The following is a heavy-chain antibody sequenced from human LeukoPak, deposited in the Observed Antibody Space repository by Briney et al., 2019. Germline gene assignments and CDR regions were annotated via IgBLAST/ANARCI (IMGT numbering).Heavy chain of an antibody. V-gene: IGHV4-39*01. CDR2: IYYSGST. CDR1: GGSISSSTYY. D-gene: IGHD5-18*01. Sequence: PSETLSLTCTVSGGSISSSTYYWGWIRQPPGKGLEWIGSIYYSGSTSYNPSLKSRVTISVDASKNQFSLKLSSVTAADTAVYYCAKSRGYNYGSWDQYFGYWGQGTLVTVSS. J-gene: IGHJ4*02. CDR3: AKSRGYNYGSWDQYFGY.